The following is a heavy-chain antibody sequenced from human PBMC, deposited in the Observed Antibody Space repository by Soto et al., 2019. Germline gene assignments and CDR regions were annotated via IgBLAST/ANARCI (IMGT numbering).Heavy chain of an antibody. Sequence: PGGSLRLSCAASVFTFSNYWMHWVRQAPGKGLVWVSRINTDGSSTSYADSVKGRFTTSRDNAKNTLYLQMNSLRAEDTAVYYCASSVLSSSAFDIWGQRTMVTVSS. CDR3: ASSVLSSSAFDI. CDR2: INTDGSST. V-gene: IGHV3-74*01. CDR1: VFTFSNYW. J-gene: IGHJ3*02. D-gene: IGHD2-2*01.